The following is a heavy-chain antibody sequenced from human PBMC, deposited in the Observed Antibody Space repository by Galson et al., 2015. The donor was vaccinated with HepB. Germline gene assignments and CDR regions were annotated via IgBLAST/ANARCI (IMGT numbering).Heavy chain of an antibody. J-gene: IGHJ5*02. CDR1: GFTFSSYW. Sequence: SLRLSCAASGFTFSSYWMSWVRQALGKGLEWVANIKQDGSEKYYVDSVEGRFTISRDNAKNSLYLQMNSLRAEDTAVYYCARVRVGSGWYPNWFDPWGQGTLVTVSS. V-gene: IGHV3-7*03. D-gene: IGHD6-19*01. CDR3: ARVRVGSGWYPNWFDP. CDR2: IKQDGSEK.